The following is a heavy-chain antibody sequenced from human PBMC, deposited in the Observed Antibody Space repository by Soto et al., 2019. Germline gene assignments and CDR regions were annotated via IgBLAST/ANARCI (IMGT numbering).Heavy chain of an antibody. Sequence: EVQLLESGGGLVQPGGSLRLSCAASGFTFSSYAMSWVRQAPGKGLEWVSAISGSGGSTYYADSVKGRFTISRDYAKNTLYLQLNGLRAEDTAVYYCAKRRGSGSYYDYMDVLGKGTTVTVSS. D-gene: IGHD3-10*01. V-gene: IGHV3-23*01. CDR1: GFTFSSYA. CDR2: ISGSGGST. J-gene: IGHJ6*03. CDR3: AKRRGSGSYYDYMDV.